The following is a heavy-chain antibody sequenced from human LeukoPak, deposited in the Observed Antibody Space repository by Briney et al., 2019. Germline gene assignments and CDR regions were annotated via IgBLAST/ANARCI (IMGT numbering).Heavy chain of an antibody. CDR2: ISWNSGSI. D-gene: IGHD6-13*01. CDR1: GFTFDDYA. CDR3: AKDIGGQQLPALSDY. J-gene: IGHJ4*02. Sequence: GRSLRLSCAASGFTFDDYAMHWVRQAPGKGLEWVSGISWNSGSIGYADSVKGRFTISRDNAKNSLYLQMNSLRAEDTALYYCAKDIGGQQLPALSDYWGQGTLVTVSS. V-gene: IGHV3-9*01.